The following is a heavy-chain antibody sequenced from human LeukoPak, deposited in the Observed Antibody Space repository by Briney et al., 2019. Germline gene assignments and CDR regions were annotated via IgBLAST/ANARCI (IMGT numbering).Heavy chain of an antibody. Sequence: SETLSLTCTVSGGSISSYYWSWIRQPAGKGLVWIGRIYTSGSTNYNPSLKSRVTMSVDTSKNQFSLKLSSVTAADTAVYYCARERRHYDSSGYHLWGQGTLVTVSS. CDR3: ARERRHYDSSGYHL. D-gene: IGHD3-22*01. CDR2: IYTSGST. CDR1: GGSISSYY. J-gene: IGHJ5*02. V-gene: IGHV4-4*07.